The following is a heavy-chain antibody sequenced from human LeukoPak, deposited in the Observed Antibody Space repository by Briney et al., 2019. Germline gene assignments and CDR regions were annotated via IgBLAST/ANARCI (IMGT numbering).Heavy chain of an antibody. CDR2: IHPGEYEI. CDR1: GSPFTNYW. D-gene: IGHD5/OR15-5a*01. V-gene: IGHV5-51*01. CDR3: AKTIASLGSGARYFDR. Sequence: GEPREISWQASGSPFTNYWIAGVRRHPGKGLEWMGIIHPGEYEINYSPSFEGQVTISADTSISTAYLEWYSLKASDSAIYYCAKTIASLGSGARYFDRWGQGTMITVSS. J-gene: IGHJ5*02.